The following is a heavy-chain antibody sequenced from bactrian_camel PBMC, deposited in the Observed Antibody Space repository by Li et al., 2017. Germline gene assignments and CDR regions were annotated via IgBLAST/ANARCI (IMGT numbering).Heavy chain of an antibody. J-gene: IGHJ4*01. D-gene: IGHD2*01. Sequence: VQLVESGGGSVQPGGSLSLSCAASGYTYSSYCMAWFRQAPGKEREAVAQIDSDGRKQYADFVKGRFTISQDDARNVLYLQMNSLKPEDTAMYYCVADPPPGTIAGLHTYCNGALSSRAHEGQGTQVTVS. V-gene: IGHV3S53*01. CDR1: GYTYSSYC. CDR2: IDSDGRK.